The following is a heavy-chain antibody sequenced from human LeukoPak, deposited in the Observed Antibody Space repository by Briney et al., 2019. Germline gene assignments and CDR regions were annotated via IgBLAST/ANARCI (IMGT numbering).Heavy chain of an antibody. CDR1: GYTFTGYY. CDR3: ARGYYDILTGYYFDY. V-gene: IGHV1-2*02. CDR2: INPNSGGT. J-gene: IGHJ4*02. Sequence: ASVKVSCKASGYTFTGYYMHWVRQAPGQGLEWMGWINPNSGGTNYAQKFQGRFTMTRDTSISTAYMELSRLRSDDTAVYYCARGYYDILTGYYFDYWGQGTLVTVSS. D-gene: IGHD3-9*01.